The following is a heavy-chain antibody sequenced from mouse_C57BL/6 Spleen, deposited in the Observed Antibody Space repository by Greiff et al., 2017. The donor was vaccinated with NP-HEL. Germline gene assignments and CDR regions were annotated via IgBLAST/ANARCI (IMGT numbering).Heavy chain of an antibody. J-gene: IGHJ3*01. D-gene: IGHD1-1*01. CDR3: ARYGSSPAWFAY. V-gene: IGHV14-2*01. CDR1: GFNIKDYY. CDR2: IDPEDGET. Sequence: DVKLQESGAELVKPGASVKLSCTASGFNIKDYYMHWVKQRTEQGLEWIGRIDPEDGETKYAPKFQGKATITADTSSNTAYLQLSSLTSEDTAVYYFARYGSSPAWFAYWGQGTLVTVSA.